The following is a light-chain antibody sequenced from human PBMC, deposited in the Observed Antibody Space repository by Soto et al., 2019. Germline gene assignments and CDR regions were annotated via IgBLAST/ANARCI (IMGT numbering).Light chain of an antibody. CDR2: KAS. CDR1: QSISSW. J-gene: IGKJ2*01. V-gene: IGKV1-5*03. Sequence: DIQMTQSPSTLSASVGDRVTITCRASQSISSWLAWYQQKPGKAPKLLIYKASSLDSGLQSRFSGSGSGTEFTLTISSRQPDDFATYYCQKYNSLYTFGQGTKLEIK. CDR3: QKYNSLYT.